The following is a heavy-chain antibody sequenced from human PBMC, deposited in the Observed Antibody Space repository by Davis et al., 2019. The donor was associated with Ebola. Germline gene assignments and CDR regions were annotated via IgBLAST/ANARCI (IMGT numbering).Heavy chain of an antibody. V-gene: IGHV3-7*03. J-gene: IGHJ6*02. Sequence: PGGSLRLSCAASGFTFSSYWMHWVRQAPGKGLEWVAKIKEDGSEKLEVDSVKGRFTISRDNAKDSLYLQMNSLRAEETAVYYCARGSRNMDVWGQGTTVTVSS. CDR2: IKEDGSEK. CDR1: GFTFSSYW. CDR3: ARGSRNMDV.